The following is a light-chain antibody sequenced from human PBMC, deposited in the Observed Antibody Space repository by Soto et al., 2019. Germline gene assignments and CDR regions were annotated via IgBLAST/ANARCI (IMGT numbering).Light chain of an antibody. J-gene: IGLJ2*01. CDR1: SSEIGAYNY. Sequence: QSALTQPASVSGSPGQSIAISCTGSSSEIGAYNYVSWYQHHPGKAPKLIIYDVTSRPSGVSSRFSGAKSGNAASLIISGLQAEDEADYFCASYTDCNPLVFFGGGTKLTVL. V-gene: IGLV2-14*01. CDR2: DVT. CDR3: ASYTDCNPLVF.